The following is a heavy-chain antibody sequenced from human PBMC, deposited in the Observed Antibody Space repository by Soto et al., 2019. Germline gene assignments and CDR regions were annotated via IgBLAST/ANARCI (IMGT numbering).Heavy chain of an antibody. CDR2: IYWDDDK. V-gene: IGHV2-5*02. Sequence: QITLKESGPTLVKPTQTLTLTCTFSGFSLSTSGVGVGWIRQPPGKALEWPALIYWDDDKRYSPSLKSRLTITKDTSKNQVVLTMTNMDPVDTATYYCAHETTSLYYYDSSGGFDYWGQGTLVTVSS. D-gene: IGHD3-22*01. J-gene: IGHJ4*02. CDR3: AHETTSLYYYDSSGGFDY. CDR1: GFSLSTSGVG.